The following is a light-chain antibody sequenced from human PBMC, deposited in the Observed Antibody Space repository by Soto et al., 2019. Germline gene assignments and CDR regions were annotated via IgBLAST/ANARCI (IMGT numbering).Light chain of an antibody. J-gene: IGLJ1*01. CDR2: EVS. CDR3: CSSVGNGAAV. Sequence: QSALTQPASVSGSPGQSITISCTGTSGDVGSYDFVSWYQQHPGKAPKLLIYEVSQWPSGVSNRFSGSKSGNTASLTISGLQAEDEGDYYCCSSVGNGAAVFGTGTKLTVL. V-gene: IGLV2-23*02. CDR1: SGDVGSYDF.